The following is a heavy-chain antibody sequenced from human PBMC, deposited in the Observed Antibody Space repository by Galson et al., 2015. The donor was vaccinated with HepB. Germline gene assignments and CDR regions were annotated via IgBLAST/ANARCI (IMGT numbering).Heavy chain of an antibody. V-gene: IGHV1-69*13. CDR1: GGTFSSYA. CDR3: ARSRVPIAAAGPFDY. Sequence: SVKVSCKASGGTFSSYAISWVRQAPGQGLEWMGGIIPIFGTASYAQKFQGRVTITADESTSTAYMELSSLRSEDTAVYYRARSRVPIAAAGPFDYWGQGTLVTVSS. D-gene: IGHD6-13*01. J-gene: IGHJ4*02. CDR2: IIPIFGTA.